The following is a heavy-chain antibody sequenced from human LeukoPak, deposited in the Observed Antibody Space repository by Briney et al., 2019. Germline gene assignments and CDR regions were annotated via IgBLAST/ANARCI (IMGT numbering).Heavy chain of an antibody. CDR3: AKPGYCSGGSCRYYFDY. CDR2: IRYDGSNK. Sequence: GGSLRLSCAASGFTFSSYGMHWVRQAPGKGLEWVAFIRYDGSNKYYADSVKGRFTISRDNSKNTLYLQMNSLRVEDTAVYYCAKPGYCSGGSCRYYFDYWGQGTLVTVSS. D-gene: IGHD2-15*01. V-gene: IGHV3-30*02. J-gene: IGHJ4*02. CDR1: GFTFSSYG.